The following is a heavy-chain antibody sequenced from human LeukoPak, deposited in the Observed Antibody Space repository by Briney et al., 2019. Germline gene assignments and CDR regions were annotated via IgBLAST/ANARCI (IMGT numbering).Heavy chain of an antibody. CDR2: INTNTGNP. Sequence: GASVKVSCKASGYTFTSYAMNWVRQAPGQGLEWMGWINTNTGNPTYAQGFTGRFVFSLDTSVSTAYLQISSLKAEDTAVYYCAETYYGFWSGYYYFDYWGQGTLVTVSS. D-gene: IGHD3-3*01. CDR3: AETYYGFWSGYYYFDY. V-gene: IGHV7-4-1*02. CDR1: GYTFTSYA. J-gene: IGHJ4*02.